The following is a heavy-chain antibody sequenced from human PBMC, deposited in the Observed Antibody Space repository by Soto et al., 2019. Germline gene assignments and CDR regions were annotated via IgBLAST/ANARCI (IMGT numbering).Heavy chain of an antibody. Sequence: QVQLQESGPGLVKPSETLSLTCPVSGGFISNSYYWGWIRQPPGNGLECIGSVYSSGSTYYNPSLMSRVSIAVDTSQIQFYLQLTSVTDADTAVYCCVRKRPPVLRRQVDAFDSWGPGIVGLVSS. CDR2: VYSSGST. V-gene: IGHV4-39*01. CDR3: VRKRPPVLRRQVDAFDS. J-gene: IGHJ3*02. D-gene: IGHD4-17*01. CDR1: GGFISNSYY.